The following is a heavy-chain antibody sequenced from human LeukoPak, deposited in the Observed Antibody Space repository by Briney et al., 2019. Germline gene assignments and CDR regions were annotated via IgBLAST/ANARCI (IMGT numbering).Heavy chain of an antibody. Sequence: AGGSLRLSSAASGFTFSSYGMHWVRQAPGKGLEWVAVIWSDATNEYYADSVKGRFTISRDNFKRTVSLEMNSLRAEDTAVYYCAKDGQRGFDYSNSLEHWGQGSLVIVSS. CDR3: AKDGQRGFDYSNSLEH. V-gene: IGHV3-33*06. CDR1: GFTFSSYG. D-gene: IGHD4-11*01. J-gene: IGHJ5*02. CDR2: IWSDATNE.